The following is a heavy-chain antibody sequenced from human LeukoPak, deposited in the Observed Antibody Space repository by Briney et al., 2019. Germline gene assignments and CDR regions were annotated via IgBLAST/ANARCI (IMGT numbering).Heavy chain of an antibody. CDR1: GFIFSSYD. D-gene: IGHD3-16*02. J-gene: IGHJ4*02. CDR3: ARGIGVWGSYRSGFDH. Sequence: PGGSLRLSCAASGFIFSSYDMHWVRQAPGKELEWVAVISYDGSNRYYADSVKGRFTISRDNSKNTLYLQMNSLRAEDTAVYYCARGIGVWGSYRSGFDHWGQGTLVTVSS. V-gene: IGHV3-30-3*01. CDR2: ISYDGSNR.